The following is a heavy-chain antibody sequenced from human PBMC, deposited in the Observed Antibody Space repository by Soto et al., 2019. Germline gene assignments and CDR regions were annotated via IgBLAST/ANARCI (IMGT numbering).Heavy chain of an antibody. Sequence: QVQLVESGGGVVQPGRSLRLSCAASGFTFSSYGMHWVRQAPGKGLEWVAVISYDGSNKYYADSVKGRFTIFRDNSKNTLYLQMNSLRAEDTAVYYCAKEESYYDSSGWPPFDYWGQGTLVTVSS. J-gene: IGHJ4*02. CDR2: ISYDGSNK. D-gene: IGHD3-22*01. CDR3: AKEESYYDSSGWPPFDY. CDR1: GFTFSSYG. V-gene: IGHV3-30*18.